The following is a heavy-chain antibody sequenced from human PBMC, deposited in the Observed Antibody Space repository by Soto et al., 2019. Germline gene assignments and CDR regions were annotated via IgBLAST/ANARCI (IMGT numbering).Heavy chain of an antibody. CDR1: GFTFDYYT. CDR2: ISWDGGST. D-gene: IGHD3-22*01. V-gene: IGHV3-43*01. Sequence: PGGSLRLSCAASGFTFDYYTMHWVRQSPGKGLEWVSLISWDGGSTYYADSVKGRFTISRDNSKNSLYLQMNGLRTEDTALYYCAKDLNYYDSSAQAGYYGMDVWGQGTTVTVSS. J-gene: IGHJ6*02. CDR3: AKDLNYYDSSAQAGYYGMDV.